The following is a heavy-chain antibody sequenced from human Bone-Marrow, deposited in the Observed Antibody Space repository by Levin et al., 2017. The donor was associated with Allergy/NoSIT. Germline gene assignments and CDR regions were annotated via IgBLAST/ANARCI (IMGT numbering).Heavy chain of an antibody. J-gene: IGHJ3*01. CDR2: INKSGFDT. D-gene: IGHD4-11*01. V-gene: IGHV3-23*01. Sequence: GGSLRLSCAASGFTFSNYAITWVRQAPGKGLEWVSSINKSGFDTYYADSLRGRFTISRDNSKNTLYLHMNSLRAEDTAIYYCAKEVRDYSDYADDALDLWGQGTMVTVSS. CDR3: AKEVRDYSDYADDALDL. CDR1: GFTFSNYA.